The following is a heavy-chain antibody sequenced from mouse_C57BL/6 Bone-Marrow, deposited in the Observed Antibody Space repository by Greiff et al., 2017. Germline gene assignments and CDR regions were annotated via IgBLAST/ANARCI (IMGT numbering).Heavy chain of an antibody. CDR1: GYTFTDYY. Sequence: VQLQQSGPVLVKPGASVKMSCKASGYTFTDYYMHWVKQSHGKSLEWIGVINPYNGGTSYNQKFKGKATLTVDKSSSTAYLELNSLTSEDSAVYYCAREEGGGYFDVWGTGTTVTVSS. J-gene: IGHJ1*03. CDR2: INPYNGGT. V-gene: IGHV1-19*01. CDR3: AREEGGGYFDV.